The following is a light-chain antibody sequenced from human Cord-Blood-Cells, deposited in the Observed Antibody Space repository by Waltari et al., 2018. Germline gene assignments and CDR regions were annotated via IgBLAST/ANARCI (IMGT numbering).Light chain of an antibody. CDR1: QSISSY. CDR2: AAS. CDR3: QQSYSTPIT. V-gene: IGKV1-39*01. Sequence: DLQITQSPSSLSASVGDRVTITCRASQSISSYLNWYQQKPGKAPKLLIYAASKLQSGVPSRFSGSGSGTDFTLTISSLQPEDFATYYCQQSYSTPITFGQGTRLESK. J-gene: IGKJ5*01.